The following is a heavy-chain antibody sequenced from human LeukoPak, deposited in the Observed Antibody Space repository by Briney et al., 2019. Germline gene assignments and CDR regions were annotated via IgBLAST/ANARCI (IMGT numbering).Heavy chain of an antibody. D-gene: IGHD1-26*01. CDR1: GFTFGTYG. J-gene: IGHJ4*02. CDR3: TRDPILGAPDYFDY. V-gene: IGHV3-30*19. CDR2: TSPDEGLK. Sequence: PGGSLRLSCAASGFTFGTYGMHWVRQAPGKGLEWVAVTSPDEGLKFYGDSVKGRFTISRDNSKNTMYLQMNNLREEDTAVYYCTRDPILGAPDYFDYWGQGTLVTVSS.